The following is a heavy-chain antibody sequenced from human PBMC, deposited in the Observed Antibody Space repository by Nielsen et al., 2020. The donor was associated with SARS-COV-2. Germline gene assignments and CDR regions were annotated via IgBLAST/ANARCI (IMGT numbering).Heavy chain of an antibody. D-gene: IGHD1-1*01. J-gene: IGHJ4*02. CDR2: INWNGGST. Sequence: GGSLRLSCAASGFTFDDYGMSWVRQAPGKGLEWVSGINWNGGSTGYADSVKGRFTISRDNAKNSLYLQMNSLRAEDTAVYYCARGAAEFTGTFFDYWGQGTLVTVSS. CDR3: ARGAAEFTGTFFDY. CDR1: GFTFDDYG. V-gene: IGHV3-20*04.